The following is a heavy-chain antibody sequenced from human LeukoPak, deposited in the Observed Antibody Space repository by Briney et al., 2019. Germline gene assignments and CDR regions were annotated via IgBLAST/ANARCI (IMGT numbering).Heavy chain of an antibody. D-gene: IGHD3-3*01. J-gene: IGHJ6*02. CDR3: ARWRLPDWSGYYKVAYCYGMDV. CDR2: NYYSKST. Sequence: SETLSLTCTVSGGSISSYYWSWLRPPPGKALEGIGNNYYSKSTNYTPSLKRRVTISVATSKKQLSLKLSSVTAADTAVYYCARWRLPDWSGYYKVAYCYGMDVWGQGATVAVSS. V-gene: IGHV4-59*13. CDR1: GGSISSYY.